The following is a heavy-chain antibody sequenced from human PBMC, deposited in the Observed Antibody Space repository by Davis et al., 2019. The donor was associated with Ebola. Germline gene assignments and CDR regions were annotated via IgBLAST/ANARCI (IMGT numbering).Heavy chain of an antibody. CDR1: GFTFSSYG. J-gene: IGHJ6*02. Sequence: GESLKISCAASGFTFSSYGMHWVRQAPGKGLEWVAVISYDGSNKYYADSVKGRFTISRDNSKNTLYLQMNSLRAEDTAVYYCAKEDYYDFRSGYFPPYYYYGMDVWGQGTTVTVSS. CDR2: ISYDGSNK. V-gene: IGHV3-30*18. D-gene: IGHD3-3*01. CDR3: AKEDYYDFRSGYFPPYYYYGMDV.